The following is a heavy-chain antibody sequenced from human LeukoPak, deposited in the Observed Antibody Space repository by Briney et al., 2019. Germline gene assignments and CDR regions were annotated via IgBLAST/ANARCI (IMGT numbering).Heavy chain of an antibody. Sequence: PSETLSLTCTVSGGSISSYYWSWIRQPPGKGLEWIGYIYTSGSTNYNPSLKSRVTISVDTSKNQFSLKLSSVTAADMAVYYCARRAVVITNDAFDIWGQGTMVTVSS. V-gene: IGHV4-4*08. CDR1: GGSISSYY. D-gene: IGHD3-22*01. CDR2: IYTSGST. J-gene: IGHJ3*02. CDR3: ARRAVVITNDAFDI.